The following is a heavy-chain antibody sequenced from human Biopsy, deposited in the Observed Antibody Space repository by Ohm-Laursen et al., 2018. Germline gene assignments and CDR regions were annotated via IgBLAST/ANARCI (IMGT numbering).Heavy chain of an antibody. V-gene: IGHV4-39*01. D-gene: IGHD3-3*01. CDR1: GGSISSRNHY. CDR3: ARHSLDDFWSGAHYYFDY. J-gene: IGHJ4*02. Sequence: SDTLSLTCSVSGGSISSRNHYWGWPRQPLGKGLEWIGHVYYSGSTFYNSSLESRVTVSVDTSKNQFHLRLTSMSASDTAVYYCARHSLDDFWSGAHYYFDYWGLGTLVTVSS. CDR2: VYYSGST.